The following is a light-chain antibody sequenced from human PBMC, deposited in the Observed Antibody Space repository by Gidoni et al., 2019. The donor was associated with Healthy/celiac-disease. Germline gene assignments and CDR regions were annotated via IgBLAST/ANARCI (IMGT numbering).Light chain of an antibody. J-gene: IGKJ2*04. CDR1: QSVSSSY. V-gene: IGKV3-20*01. Sequence: EIVLTQSPGPLSLSPGERATLSCRASQSVSSSYLAWYQQKPGQAPRLLIYGASSRATGIPDRFSGSGSGTDFTLTISRLEPEDFAVYYCQQYGSSPWCSFXQXTKLEIK. CDR3: QQYGSSPWCS. CDR2: GAS.